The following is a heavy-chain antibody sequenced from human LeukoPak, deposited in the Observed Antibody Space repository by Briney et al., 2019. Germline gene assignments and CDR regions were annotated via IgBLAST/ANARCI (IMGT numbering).Heavy chain of an antibody. CDR2: INSDGSST. J-gene: IGHJ4*02. Sequence: GGSLRLSCAASGFTFTNYWIHWVRQAPGKGLVWVSFINSDGSSTSYADFVKDRFTISRDNAKNTVYLQMNSLRAEDTAVYYCAKDTYYYDSSGFDYWGQGTLVTVSS. V-gene: IGHV3-74*01. CDR1: GFTFTNYW. D-gene: IGHD3-22*01. CDR3: AKDTYYYDSSGFDY.